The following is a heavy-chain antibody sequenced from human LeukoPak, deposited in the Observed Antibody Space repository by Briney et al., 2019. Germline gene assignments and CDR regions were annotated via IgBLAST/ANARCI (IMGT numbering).Heavy chain of an antibody. V-gene: IGHV1-8*03. CDR2: MNPNSGNT. Sequence: GASVKVSCKASGYTFTSYDINWVRQATGQGLEWMGWMNPNSGNTGYAQKFQGRVTITRNTSISTAYMELSSLRSEDTAVYYCARGGQRDYYYYMDVWGKGTTVTVSS. J-gene: IGHJ6*03. CDR1: GYTFTSYD. CDR3: ARGGQRDYYYYMDV. D-gene: IGHD1-1*01.